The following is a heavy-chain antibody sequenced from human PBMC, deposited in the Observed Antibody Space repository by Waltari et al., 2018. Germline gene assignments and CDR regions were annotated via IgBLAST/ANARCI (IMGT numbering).Heavy chain of an antibody. CDR2: ISSTSSDI. Sequence: EVQLVESGGGLVKPGGSLRPSCAASGFPFHTYTMNWVRQAPGKGLEWVSSISSTSSDIYYADSVKGRFTISRDNAKSSLYLQLNSLRAEDTAVYYCAGGYSSYYGMDVWGQGTTVTVSS. CDR3: AGGYSSYYGMDV. V-gene: IGHV3-21*02. CDR1: GFPFHTYT. J-gene: IGHJ6*02. D-gene: IGHD6-13*01.